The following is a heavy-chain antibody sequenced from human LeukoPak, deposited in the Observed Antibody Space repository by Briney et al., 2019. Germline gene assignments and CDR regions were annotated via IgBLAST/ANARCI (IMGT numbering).Heavy chain of an antibody. CDR1: GYTFTSYG. J-gene: IGHJ4*02. D-gene: IGHD4-17*01. CDR2: ISAYNGNT. CDR3: ARTRLGTVTTFLFGY. V-gene: IGHV1-18*01. Sequence: ASVKVSCKASGYTFTSYGISWVRQAPGQGLEWMGWISAYNGNTNYAQKLQGRVTMTTDTSTSTAYMELRSLRSDDTAVYYCARTRLGTVTTFLFGYWGQGTLVTVSS.